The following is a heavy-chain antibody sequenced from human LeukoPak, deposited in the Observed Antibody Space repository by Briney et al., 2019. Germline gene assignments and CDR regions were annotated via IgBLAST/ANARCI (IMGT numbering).Heavy chain of an antibody. Sequence: PGGSLRLSCAASGFTFSSYTMSWVRQAPGKGLEWVSAISGNAGTTYYADSVKGRFTISRDNSGNTLHLQMNSLRAEDTAVYYCAKGDGPGSHSRKSSSVSFDNWGQGTLVTVSS. V-gene: IGHV3-23*01. J-gene: IGHJ4*02. CDR3: AKGDGPGSHSRKSSSVSFDN. D-gene: IGHD3-10*01. CDR2: ISGNAGTT. CDR1: GFTFSSYT.